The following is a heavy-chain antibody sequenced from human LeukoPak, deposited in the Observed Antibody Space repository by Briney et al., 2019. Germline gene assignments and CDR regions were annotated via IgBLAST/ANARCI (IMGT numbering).Heavy chain of an antibody. CDR2: IGGSGGST. V-gene: IGHV3-23*01. CDR1: GFTFSSYA. Sequence: GGSLRLSCTASGFTFSSYAMSWVRQAPGKGLEWVSAIGGSGGSTYYADTVKGRFTISRDNSKNTLYLQMNSLRAEDTAVYYCAKTRLGNPGAFDIWGQGTMVTVSS. CDR3: AKTRLGNPGAFDI. J-gene: IGHJ3*02. D-gene: IGHD3-10*01.